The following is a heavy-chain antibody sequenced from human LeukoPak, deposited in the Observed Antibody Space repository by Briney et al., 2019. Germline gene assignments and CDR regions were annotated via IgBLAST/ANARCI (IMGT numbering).Heavy chain of an antibody. V-gene: IGHV3-9*01. Sequence: QPGGSLRLSCAASGFTFDDYAMHWVRQAPGKGLEWVSGISWNSGSIGYADSVKGRFTISRDNAKNSLYLQMNSLRAEDTALYYCAKDSIEVHGAFDIWGQGTMVTVSS. CDR3: AKDSIEVHGAFDI. CDR2: ISWNSGSI. D-gene: IGHD3-10*01. J-gene: IGHJ3*02. CDR1: GFTFDDYA.